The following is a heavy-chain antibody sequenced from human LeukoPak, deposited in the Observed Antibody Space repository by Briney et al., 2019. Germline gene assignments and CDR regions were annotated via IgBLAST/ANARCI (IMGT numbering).Heavy chain of an antibody. Sequence: GGSLRLSCAASGFTFSSYGMSWVRQAPGKGLEWVSAISGSGGSTYYADSVKGRFTISRDNSKNTVNLQMNSLRAEDTAVYYCARDFGVGNSWYYFDYWGQGTLVTVST. CDR2: ISGSGGST. J-gene: IGHJ4*02. CDR3: ARDFGVGNSWYYFDY. CDR1: GFTFSSYG. D-gene: IGHD6-13*01. V-gene: IGHV3-23*01.